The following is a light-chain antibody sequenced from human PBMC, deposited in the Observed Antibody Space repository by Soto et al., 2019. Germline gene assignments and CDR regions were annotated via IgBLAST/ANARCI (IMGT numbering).Light chain of an antibody. CDR3: QQTFRSRVT. V-gene: IGKV1-39*01. Sequence: DIQLTQSPSSLSASVGDRVTITCRASQTINHYLNWHQQLPGKAPRLLIFAASTLQDGVPSRFTGGGYGSDFTLTITTLQPEDFATYYCQQTFRSRVTFGGGTKLEI. J-gene: IGKJ4*01. CDR1: QTINHY. CDR2: AAS.